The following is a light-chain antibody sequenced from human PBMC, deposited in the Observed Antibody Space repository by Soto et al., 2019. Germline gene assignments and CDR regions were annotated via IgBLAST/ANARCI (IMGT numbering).Light chain of an antibody. CDR1: NIEAKS. J-gene: IGLJ2*01. CDR2: DDS. Sequence: SYELTQPPSVSVAPGQTARIACGGNNIEAKSVHWYQQKSGQAPVLVVYDDSDRPSGIPERLSGSNSGNTATLTITRVEAGDEADYYCQVWDSSSDHVLFGGGTKLTVL. V-gene: IGLV3-21*02. CDR3: QVWDSSSDHVL.